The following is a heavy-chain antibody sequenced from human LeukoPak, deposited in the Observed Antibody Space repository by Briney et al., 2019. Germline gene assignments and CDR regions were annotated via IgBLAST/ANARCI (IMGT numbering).Heavy chain of an antibody. V-gene: IGHV4-59*08. Sequence: PSETLSLTCTVSGGSINSYYWSWIRQPPGKGLEWIGYIYYSGSTDYNPSLKSRVTISVDTSKNQFSMKLSSVTAADTAVYYCARHSSGWHWAYASWGQGHLTTVTA. D-gene: IGHD6-19*01. CDR3: ARHSSGWHWAYAS. CDR2: IYYSGST. CDR1: GGSINSYY. J-gene: IGHJ5*02.